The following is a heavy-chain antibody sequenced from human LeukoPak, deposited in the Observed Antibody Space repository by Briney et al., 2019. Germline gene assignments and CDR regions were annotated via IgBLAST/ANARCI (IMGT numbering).Heavy chain of an antibody. J-gene: IGHJ4*02. CDR2: ISSSSSYI. CDR3: ARGWYEKGGY. CDR1: GFTFRGYN. D-gene: IGHD6-13*01. Sequence: GGSLRLSCAASGFTFRGYNLNWARQAPGKGLEWVSAISSSSSYIYYADSVKGRFTISRDNAKNSLYLQMNSLRDEDTAVYYCARGWYEKGGYWGQGTLVTVSS. V-gene: IGHV3-21*01.